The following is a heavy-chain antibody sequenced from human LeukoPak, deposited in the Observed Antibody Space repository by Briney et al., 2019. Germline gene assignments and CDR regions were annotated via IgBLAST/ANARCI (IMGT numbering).Heavy chain of an antibody. CDR2: ISGSGGST. J-gene: IGHJ4*02. CDR1: GFTFSSYA. V-gene: IGHV3-23*01. Sequence: GGSLRLSCAASGFTFSSYAMSWVRQAPGEGLEWVSAISGSGGSTYYADSVKGRFTISRDNSKNTLYLQMNSLRAEDTAVYYCATPGGPYYGSGSYYNPPFDYCGQGTLVTVSS. D-gene: IGHD3-10*01. CDR3: ATPGGPYYGSGSYYNPPFDY.